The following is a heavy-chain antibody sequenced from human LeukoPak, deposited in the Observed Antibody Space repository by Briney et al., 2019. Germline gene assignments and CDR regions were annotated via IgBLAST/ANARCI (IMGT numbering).Heavy chain of an antibody. D-gene: IGHD3-16*02. CDR2: ISGSGGST. CDR1: GFTFSSYA. V-gene: IGHV3-23*01. CDR3: ARAGDYVWGSYRYPGQFDY. Sequence: GGSLRLSCAASGFTFSSYAMSWVRQAPGKGLEWVSAISGSGGSTYYADSVKGRFTISRDNSKNTLYLQMNSLRAEDTAVYYCARAGDYVWGSYRYPGQFDYWGQGTLVTVSS. J-gene: IGHJ4*02.